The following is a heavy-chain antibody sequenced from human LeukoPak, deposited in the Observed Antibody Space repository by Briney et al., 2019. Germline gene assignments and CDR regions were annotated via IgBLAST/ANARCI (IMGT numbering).Heavy chain of an antibody. CDR2: ISYDGSNK. CDR1: GFTFSSHG. V-gene: IGHV3-30*18. CDR3: AKAQYYFDS. Sequence: GGSLRLSCAASGFTFSSHGMHWVRQAPGKGLEWVAVISYDGSNKYYADSVKGRFTISRDNSKNTLYLQMNSLRAEDTAVYYCAKAQYYFDSWGQGALVIVSS. J-gene: IGHJ4*02.